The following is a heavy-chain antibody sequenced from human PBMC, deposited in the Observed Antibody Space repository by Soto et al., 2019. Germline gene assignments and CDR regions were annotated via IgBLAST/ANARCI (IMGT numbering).Heavy chain of an antibody. V-gene: IGHV5-51*01. CDR2: IYPGDSDT. J-gene: IGHJ5*02. CDR1: GYSFSTYW. D-gene: IGHD2-2*02. CDR3: ARRSSCSATTCYKCFAL. Sequence: GESLKISCKGSGYSFSTYWIAWVRQMPGKGLEWMGIIYPGDSDTRYSPSFQGQVTISADKSISTAYLQWSSLKASDTAMYYCARRSSCSATTCYKCFALWGQGILVTLS.